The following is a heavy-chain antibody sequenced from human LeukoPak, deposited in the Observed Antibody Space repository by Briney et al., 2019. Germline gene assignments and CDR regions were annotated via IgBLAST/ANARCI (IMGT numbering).Heavy chain of an antibody. J-gene: IGHJ4*02. V-gene: IGHV3-7*04. CDR3: ARGGYYRFDY. CDR2: IKQDGSER. D-gene: IGHD1-26*01. CDR1: GYTLSNYC. Sequence: GGSLTLSCAPSGYTLSNYCKRGARQAPEKGREGVANIKQDGSERCYVDSVEGRFTISRDNAKNSLYLQMDSLRAEDTAVYYCARGGYYRFDYWGQGTLVTVSS.